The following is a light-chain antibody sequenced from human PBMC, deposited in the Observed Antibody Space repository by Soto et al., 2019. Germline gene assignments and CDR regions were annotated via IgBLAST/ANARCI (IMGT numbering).Light chain of an antibody. J-gene: IGLJ2*01. Sequence: YELTQPPSVSVSPGQTASITCSGDKLGDKYACWYQQKPGQSPVLVIYQDSKRPSGIPERFSGSNSGNTATLTISGTQAMDEADYYCQAWDSSTANVVFGGGTKLTVL. V-gene: IGLV3-1*01. CDR2: QDS. CDR1: KLGDKY. CDR3: QAWDSSTANVV.